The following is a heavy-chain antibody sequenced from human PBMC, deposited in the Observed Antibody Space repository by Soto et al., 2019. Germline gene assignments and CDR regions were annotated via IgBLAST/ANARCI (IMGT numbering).Heavy chain of an antibody. Sequence: SETLSLTCAVSVDSITSANWLTWVRQPPGGGLEWIGEISHSGITNYKASLKSRVTMSVDKTKNDVSLKLTSVTAADTAVYYCARVLRGWFDPWGQGTPVTVSS. CDR2: ISHSGIT. J-gene: IGHJ5*02. V-gene: IGHV4-4*02. CDR3: ARVLRGWFDP. CDR1: VDSITSANW.